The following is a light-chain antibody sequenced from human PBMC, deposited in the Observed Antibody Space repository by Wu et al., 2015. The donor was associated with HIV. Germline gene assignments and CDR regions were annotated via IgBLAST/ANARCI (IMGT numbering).Light chain of an antibody. CDR3: QQYDSLPIT. CDR2: GAS. CDR1: QSIDSSY. Sequence: TQSPSSVSASVGDRVTITCRATQSIDSSYLAWYQQKPGQAPRLLIFGASIRATDIPDRFSGSGSGTDFTLTISRLEPEDFAVYYCQQYDSLPITFGQGTRLEIK. V-gene: IGKV3-20*01. J-gene: IGKJ5*01.